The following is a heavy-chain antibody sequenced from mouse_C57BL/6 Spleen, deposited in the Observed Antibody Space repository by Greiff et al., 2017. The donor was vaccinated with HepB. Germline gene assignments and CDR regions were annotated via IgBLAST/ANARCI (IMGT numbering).Heavy chain of an antibody. Sequence: DVQLQESGEGLVKPGGSLKLSCAASGFTFSSYAMSWVRQTPEKRLEWVAYISSGGDYIYYADTVKGRFTISRDNARNTLYLQMSSLKSEDTAMYYCTRASTYGDYWGQGTTLTVSS. CDR3: TRASTYGDY. V-gene: IGHV5-9-1*02. CDR2: ISSGGDYI. J-gene: IGHJ2*01. D-gene: IGHD5-1*01. CDR1: GFTFSSYA.